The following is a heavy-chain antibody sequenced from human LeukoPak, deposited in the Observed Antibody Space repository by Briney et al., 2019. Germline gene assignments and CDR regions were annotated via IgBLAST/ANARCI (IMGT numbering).Heavy chain of an antibody. J-gene: IGHJ4*02. Sequence: PSETLSLTCTVSGGSISSYYWSWIRQPPGKGLEWIGYIYYSGSTNYNPSLKSRVTISVDTSKNQFSLKLSSVTAADTAVYYCARAVRYFDWLTPFDYWGQGTLVTVSP. D-gene: IGHD3-9*01. CDR1: GGSISSYY. CDR3: ARAVRYFDWLTPFDY. V-gene: IGHV4-59*01. CDR2: IYYSGST.